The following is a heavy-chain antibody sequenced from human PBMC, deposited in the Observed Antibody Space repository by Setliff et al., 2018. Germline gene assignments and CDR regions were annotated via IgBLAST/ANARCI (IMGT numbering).Heavy chain of an antibody. J-gene: IGHJ4*02. V-gene: IGHV3-15*01. Sequence: GGSLRLSCTASGLTFADAWMNWVRQAPGKGLEWVARVRSNSVGGTTEYGAPVKGRFTISRDDSKDTVYPQMNYLKTEDTGVYYCTGLTCHYYFDYWGQGTLVTVS. D-gene: IGHD3-16*01. CDR1: GLTFADAW. CDR2: VRSNSVGGTT. CDR3: TGLTCHYYFDY.